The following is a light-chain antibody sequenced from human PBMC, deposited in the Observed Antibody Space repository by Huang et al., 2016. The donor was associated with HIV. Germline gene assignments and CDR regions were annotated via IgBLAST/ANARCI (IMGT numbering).Light chain of an antibody. J-gene: IGKJ4*01. V-gene: IGKV1-12*01. CDR1: QDIGSY. CDR3: QQGNSFPLT. Sequence: DIQMTQSPSSVSASVGDRVTLTCRASQDIGSYLAWYQQKPGKAPKVLIYAASSFESWVPIRFTGSGFGTHFALTIDSLQPEDFATYYCQQGNSFPLTFGGGTKVQI. CDR2: AAS.